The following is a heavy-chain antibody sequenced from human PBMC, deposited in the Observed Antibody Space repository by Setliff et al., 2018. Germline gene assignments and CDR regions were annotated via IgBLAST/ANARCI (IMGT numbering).Heavy chain of an antibody. CDR2: IYIGGSA. CDR1: GGSISSYY. Sequence: SETLSLTCTVSGGSISSYYWSWIRQPAGKGLEWIGHIYIGGSANYNPSLKSRVTMSIDTSKNQFSLKLNSVTAADMAVYYCARRRWLQFYYYYGMDVWGQGTTVTVSS. J-gene: IGHJ6*02. D-gene: IGHD4-4*01. V-gene: IGHV4-4*07. CDR3: ARRRWLQFYYYYGMDV.